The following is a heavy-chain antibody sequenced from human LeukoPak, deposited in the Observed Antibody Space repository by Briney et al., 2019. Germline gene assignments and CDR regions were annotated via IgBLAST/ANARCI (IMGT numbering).Heavy chain of an antibody. CDR2: LCYSGST. D-gene: IGHD7-27*01. V-gene: IGHV4-39*07. CDR3: VRAWGDYFNYMDV. CDR1: GFSIRSTSYY. Sequence: SETLSLTCTVSGFSIRSTSYYWGWIRQPPGKGLEFIGSLCYSGSTYYNSSLQSRVTISVDTSKNQFSLELSSVTAADTAMYYCVRAWGDYFNYMDVWGKGTTVTVSS. J-gene: IGHJ6*03.